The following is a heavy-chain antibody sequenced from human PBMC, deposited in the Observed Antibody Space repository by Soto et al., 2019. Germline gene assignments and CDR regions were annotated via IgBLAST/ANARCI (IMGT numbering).Heavy chain of an antibody. V-gene: IGHV1-18*01. CDR1: GYAFSNDG. CDR3: ARDRIIVVPASSLYHYYGMDV. D-gene: IGHD2-2*01. CDR2: ISAYNANT. J-gene: IGHJ6*02. Sequence: GASVKCSCKGAGYAFSNDGGTWVRQAPGQGPEWMGWISAYNANTNYAQNLQGRVTMTTDTSTSTAYMELRSLRSDDTAVYYCARDRIIVVPASSLYHYYGMDVWGQGTTVTVSS.